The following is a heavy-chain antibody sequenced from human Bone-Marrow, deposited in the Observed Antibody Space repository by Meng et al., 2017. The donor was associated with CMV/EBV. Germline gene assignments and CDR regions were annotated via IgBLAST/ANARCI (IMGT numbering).Heavy chain of an antibody. CDR1: GYTFTSYG. CDR2: ISLYNGDT. CDR3: AREPPTVSPNRDKLYYYGMDV. J-gene: IGHJ6*02. D-gene: IGHD4-11*01. Sequence: ASVKVSCKASGYTFTSYGISWVRQAPGQGLEWMGWISLYNGDTNYAQKVQGRVTMTTDTSTSTAYMELRSLRFDDTAVYYCAREPPTVSPNRDKLYYYGMDVWGQGTTVTVSS. V-gene: IGHV1-18*01.